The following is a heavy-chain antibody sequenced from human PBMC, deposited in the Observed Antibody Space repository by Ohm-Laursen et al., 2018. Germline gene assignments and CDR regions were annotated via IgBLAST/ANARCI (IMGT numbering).Heavy chain of an antibody. D-gene: IGHD6-19*01. CDR3: AKGSRTSGWPN. J-gene: IGHJ4*02. V-gene: IGHV3-21*04. Sequence: SLRLSCAASGFTFSSYSMNWVRQAPGKGLEWVSSISSSSSYIYYADSVKGRFTISRDNAKNTLYLQMNSLRAEDTAIYYCAKGSRTSGWPNWGQGSLVTVSS. CDR1: GFTFSSYS. CDR2: ISSSSSYI.